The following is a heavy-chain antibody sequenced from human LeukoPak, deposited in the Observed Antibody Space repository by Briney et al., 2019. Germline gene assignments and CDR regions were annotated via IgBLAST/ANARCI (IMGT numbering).Heavy chain of an antibody. CDR3: ARFHCSGGSCYPRGY. CDR2: ISAYNGNT. CDR1: GYTFTSYG. J-gene: IGHJ4*02. D-gene: IGHD2-15*01. Sequence: GESLKISCKGSGYTFTSYGISWVRQAPGQGLEWMGWISAYNGNTNYAQKLQGRVTMTTDTSTSTAYMELRSLRSDDTAVYYCARFHCSGGSCYPRGYWGQGTLVTVSS. V-gene: IGHV1-18*01.